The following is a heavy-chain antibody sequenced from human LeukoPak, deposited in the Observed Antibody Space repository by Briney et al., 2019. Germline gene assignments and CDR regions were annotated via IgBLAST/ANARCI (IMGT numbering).Heavy chain of an antibody. CDR2: ITNSGSFV. J-gene: IGHJ4*02. CDR3: TRFRYYYDSSGRNFDF. V-gene: IGHV3-11*01. D-gene: IGHD3-22*01. CDR1: GFTFIDYY. Sequence: PGGSLRLSCAASGFTFIDYYMSWFRQAPGKGLEWVSDITNSGSFVYYADSVKGRFTISRDNVENSLSLQMNSLRPEDTAVYHCTRFRYYYDSSGRNFDFWGQGTQVTVSS.